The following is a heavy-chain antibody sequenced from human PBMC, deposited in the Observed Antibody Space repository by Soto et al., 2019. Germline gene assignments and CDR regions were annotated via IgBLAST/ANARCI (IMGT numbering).Heavy chain of an antibody. CDR2: INHSGST. Sequence: SETLSLTRAVYGGSFSCYYWSWIRQPPGKGLEWIGEINHSGSTNYNPPLKSRVTISVDTSKNQFSLKLSSVTAADTAVYYCASLWXKGYSYGHYYYYYGMDVWGQGTTVTVSS. J-gene: IGHJ6*02. CDR3: ASLWXKGYSYGHYYYYYGMDV. CDR1: GGSFSCYY. V-gene: IGHV4-34*01. D-gene: IGHD5-18*01.